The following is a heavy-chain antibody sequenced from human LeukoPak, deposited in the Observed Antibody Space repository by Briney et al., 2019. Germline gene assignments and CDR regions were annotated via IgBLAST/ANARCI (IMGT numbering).Heavy chain of an antibody. D-gene: IGHD5-12*01. CDR1: GFTFSNYA. J-gene: IGHJ6*02. V-gene: IGHV3-23*01. CDR2: ISGSGGST. Sequence: GGSLRLSCAASGFTFSNYAMSWVRQAPGKVLEWVSAISGSGGSTYYADSVKGRFTISRDNSKNTLYLQMNSLRAEDTAVYYCARDGYSGYPASYYGMDVWGQGTTVTVSS. CDR3: ARDGYSGYPASYYGMDV.